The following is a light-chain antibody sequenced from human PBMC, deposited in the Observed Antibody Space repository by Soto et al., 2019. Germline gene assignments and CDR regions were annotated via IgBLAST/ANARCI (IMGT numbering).Light chain of an antibody. CDR3: QQYDNLPLT. V-gene: IGKV1-33*01. CDR1: QGISSW. Sequence: DIQMTHSPSSVSASVGDIVTITCGASQGISSWLAWYQQKPGKAPKLLIYDASNLETGVPSRFSGSGSGTDFTYTISSLQPEDIATYYCQQYDNLPLTFGGGTKVDIK. CDR2: DAS. J-gene: IGKJ4*01.